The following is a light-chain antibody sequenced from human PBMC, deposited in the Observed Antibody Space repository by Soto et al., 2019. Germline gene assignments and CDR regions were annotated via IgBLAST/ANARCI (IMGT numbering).Light chain of an antibody. V-gene: IGKV3-11*01. J-gene: IGKJ4*01. CDR1: QRVSSY. CDR2: DAS. Sequence: EIVLTQSPATLSLSPGERATLSCRASQRVSSYLAWYQQKPGQAPRLLIYDASNRATGIPARFSGSGSRTDFTLTISSLEPEEFAVYYCQQLSNWPLTFGGGTKVEIK. CDR3: QQLSNWPLT.